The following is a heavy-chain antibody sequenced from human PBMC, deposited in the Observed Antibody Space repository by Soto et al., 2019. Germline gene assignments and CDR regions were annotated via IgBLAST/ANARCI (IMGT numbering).Heavy chain of an antibody. D-gene: IGHD6-6*01. CDR2: ISYDGSKK. Sequence: QVQLVESGGGVVQPGRSLRLSCAASGFTFSSYAMHWVRQAPGKGLEWVAVISYDGSKKYYADSVKGRFTISRDNSKNTLYLQMNSLRAEDTAVYYCARSEYSSSSYYFDYWGQGTLVTVSS. CDR3: ARSEYSSSSYYFDY. V-gene: IGHV3-30-3*01. J-gene: IGHJ4*02. CDR1: GFTFSSYA.